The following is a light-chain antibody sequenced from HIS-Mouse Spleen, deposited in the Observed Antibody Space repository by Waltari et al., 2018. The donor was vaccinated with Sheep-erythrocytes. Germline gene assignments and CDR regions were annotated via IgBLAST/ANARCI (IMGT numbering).Light chain of an antibody. CDR2: EVS. Sequence: QSALTQPPSASGSPGQSVTISCTGTSSDVGVYNYVSWYQQHPGKAPKLLIYEVSKRPSGVPDRFYGSKSGNTASLTVSGLQAEDEADYYCSSYAGSNNWVFGGGTKLTVL. CDR3: SSYAGSNNWV. CDR1: SSDVGVYNY. J-gene: IGLJ3*02. V-gene: IGLV2-8*01.